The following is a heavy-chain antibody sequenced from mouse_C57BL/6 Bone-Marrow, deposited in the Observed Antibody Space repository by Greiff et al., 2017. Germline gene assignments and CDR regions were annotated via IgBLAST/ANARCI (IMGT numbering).Heavy chain of an antibody. CDR1: GYTFTSYW. CDR2: IDPSDSYT. J-gene: IGHJ2*01. Sequence: VQLQQPGAELVMPGASVKLSCKASGYTFTSYWMHWVKQRPGQGLEWIGEIDPSDSYTNYNQKFKGKSTLTVDKSSSTAYMQLSSLTSEDSAVYYCARSNWDAVDYWGKGTTLTVSS. D-gene: IGHD4-1*01. CDR3: ARSNWDAVDY. V-gene: IGHV1-69*01.